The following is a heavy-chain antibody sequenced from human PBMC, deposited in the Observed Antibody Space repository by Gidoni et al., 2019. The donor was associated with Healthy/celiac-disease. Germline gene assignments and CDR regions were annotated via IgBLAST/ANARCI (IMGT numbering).Heavy chain of an antibody. CDR3: ARDWARSFDY. CDR1: GFTFSRYA. V-gene: IGHV3-30-3*01. CDR2: ISYDGRNK. D-gene: IGHD3-16*01. J-gene: IGHJ4*02. Sequence: QVQLVESGGGVVQPGRSLRLSCAASGFTFSRYAMHWVRQSPGKGLVWVAVISYDGRNKYYADSVKGRFTISRDNSKNTLYLQMNSLRAEDTAVYYCARDWARSFDYWGQGTLVTVSS.